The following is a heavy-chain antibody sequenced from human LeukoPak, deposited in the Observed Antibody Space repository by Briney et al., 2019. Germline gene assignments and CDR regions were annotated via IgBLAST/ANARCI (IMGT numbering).Heavy chain of an antibody. D-gene: IGHD3-22*01. V-gene: IGHV3-30*18. CDR3: AKDYYDSSGSMVDY. CDR1: GFTFSSYG. J-gene: IGHJ4*02. Sequence: PGGSLRLSCAASGFTFSSYGMHWVRQAPGKGLEWVAVISYDGSNKYYADSVKGRFTISRDNSKNTLYLQMNSLRAEDTAVYYCAKDYYDSSGSMVDYWGQGTLVTVSS. CDR2: ISYDGSNK.